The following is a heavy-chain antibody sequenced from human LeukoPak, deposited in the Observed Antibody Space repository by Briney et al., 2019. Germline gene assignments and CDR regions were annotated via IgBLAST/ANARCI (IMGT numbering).Heavy chain of an antibody. CDR3: ARASTGSYGDAFDI. Sequence: GGSLRLSCAASGFTFSNYWMNWVRQAPGKGLEWVANIKQDRSEKYYVDSVKGRFTISRDNGKNSLYLQMNSLRAEDTAVYYCARASTGSYGDAFDIWGQGTMVTVSS. CDR1: GFTFSNYW. J-gene: IGHJ3*02. D-gene: IGHD1-26*01. V-gene: IGHV3-7*01. CDR2: IKQDRSEK.